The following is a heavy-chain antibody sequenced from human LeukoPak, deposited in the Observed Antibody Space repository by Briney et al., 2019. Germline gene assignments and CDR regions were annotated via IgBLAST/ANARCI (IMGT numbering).Heavy chain of an antibody. Sequence: SETLSLTCTVSGGSISSSSYYWGWIRQPPGKGLEWIGSIYYSGSTYYNPSLKSRVTISVDTSKNQFSLKLSSVTAADTAVYYCARLAEYCSGGSCYHNWGQGTLVTVSS. CDR3: ARLAEYCSGGSCYHN. D-gene: IGHD2-15*01. J-gene: IGHJ4*02. CDR1: GGSISSSSYY. V-gene: IGHV4-39*01. CDR2: IYYSGST.